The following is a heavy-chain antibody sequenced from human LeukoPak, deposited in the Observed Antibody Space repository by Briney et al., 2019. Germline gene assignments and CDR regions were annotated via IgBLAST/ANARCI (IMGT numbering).Heavy chain of an antibody. CDR3: ARDPNGDYVGAFDM. CDR1: GFTFSKYA. V-gene: IGHV3-23*01. CDR2: IRASGGST. J-gene: IGHJ3*02. D-gene: IGHD4-17*01. Sequence: PGGSLRLSCAASGFTFSKYAMIWVRQAPGKGLEWVSAIRASGGSTYYADSVKDRFTISRDNSKNTLYLQMNSLRAEDTAVYYCARDPNGDYVGAFDMWGQGTVVTVSS.